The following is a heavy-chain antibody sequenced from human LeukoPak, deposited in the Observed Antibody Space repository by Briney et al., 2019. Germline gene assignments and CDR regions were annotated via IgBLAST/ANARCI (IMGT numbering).Heavy chain of an antibody. V-gene: IGHV5-51*01. CDR1: GYRFTDYW. D-gene: IGHD6-13*01. CDR2: IYPGDSDT. Sequence: KIGESLKISCKGSGYRFTDYWIGWVRQMPGKGLEWMGIIYPGDSDTRYSPSFQGQVTISDDKSISTVNLQWSSLKASDTAMYYCARACSSSWPDAFDIWGRGTMVTVSS. CDR3: ARACSSSWPDAFDI. J-gene: IGHJ3*02.